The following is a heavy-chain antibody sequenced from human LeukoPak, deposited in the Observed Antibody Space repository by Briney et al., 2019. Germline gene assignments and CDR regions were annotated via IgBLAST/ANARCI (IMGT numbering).Heavy chain of an antibody. CDR1: GFTFSSYS. V-gene: IGHV3-21*01. J-gene: IGHJ4*02. CDR2: ISSSSSYI. CDR3: ARDRRGIVATIL. Sequence: NPGGSLRLSCAASGFTFSSYSMNWVRQAPGKGLEWVSSISSSSSYIYYADSVKGRFTISRDNAKNSLYLQMNSLRVEDTAVYYCARDRRGIVATILWGQGTLVTVSS. D-gene: IGHD5-12*01.